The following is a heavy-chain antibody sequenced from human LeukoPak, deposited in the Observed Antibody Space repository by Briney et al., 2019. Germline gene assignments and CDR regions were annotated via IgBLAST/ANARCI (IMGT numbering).Heavy chain of an antibody. J-gene: IGHJ4*02. Sequence: GGSLRLSCESSGCTFSSYSMIWVRQAPGKGLEWVSSIRGDSTETRHADSLMGRFTISRDNAKKSLYLQMNSLRAEDTAVYYCARGHFGVVLDYWGQGTLVTVSS. CDR1: GCTFSSYS. V-gene: IGHV3-21*01. CDR2: IRGDSTET. D-gene: IGHD3-3*01. CDR3: ARGHFGVVLDY.